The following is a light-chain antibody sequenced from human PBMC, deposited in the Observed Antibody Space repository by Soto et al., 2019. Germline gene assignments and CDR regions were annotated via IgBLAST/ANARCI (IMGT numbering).Light chain of an antibody. Sequence: EIVMTQSPSTLSVSPGERATLSCRASQSVSIDVAWYQQTPGQAPRLLIHGASIRATGIPVRVSGSASGTEVTLTISSLQSEDFTVYNCQQYNKWPLTFGQGTKVDIK. J-gene: IGKJ1*01. CDR3: QQYNKWPLT. V-gene: IGKV3-15*01. CDR2: GAS. CDR1: QSVSID.